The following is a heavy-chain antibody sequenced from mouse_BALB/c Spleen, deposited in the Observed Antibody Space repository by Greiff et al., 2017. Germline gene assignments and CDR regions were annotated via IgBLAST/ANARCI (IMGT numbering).Heavy chain of an antibody. CDR3: ARPRAYYGNYWFAY. Sequence: EVQGVESGGGLVQPGGSLKLSCAASGFDFSRYWMSWVRQAPGKGLEWIGEINPDSSTINYTPSLKDKFIISRDNAKNTLYLQMSKVRSEDTALYYCARPRAYYGNYWFAYWGQGTLVTVSA. J-gene: IGHJ3*01. CDR2: INPDSSTI. V-gene: IGHV4-1*02. D-gene: IGHD2-10*01. CDR1: GFDFSRYW.